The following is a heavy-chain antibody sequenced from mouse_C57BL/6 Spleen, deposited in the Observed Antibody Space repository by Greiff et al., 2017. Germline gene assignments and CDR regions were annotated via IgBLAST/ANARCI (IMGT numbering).Heavy chain of an antibody. Sequence: EVQLQQSGAELVRPGASVKLSCTASGFNIKDDYMHWVKQRPEQGLEWIGWIDPENGDTEYASKFQGKATITADTSSNTAYLQLSSLTSEDTAVYYCTPLGRYYAMDYWGQGTSVTVSS. CDR2: IDPENGDT. J-gene: IGHJ4*01. V-gene: IGHV14-4*01. D-gene: IGHD2-10*02. CDR1: GFNIKDDY. CDR3: TPLGRYYAMDY.